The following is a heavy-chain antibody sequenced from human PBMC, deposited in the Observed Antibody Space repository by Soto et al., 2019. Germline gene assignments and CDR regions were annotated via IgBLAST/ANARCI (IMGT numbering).Heavy chain of an antibody. D-gene: IGHD6-13*01. CDR2: ISGSVGST. J-gene: IGHJ4*02. CDR3: AKDTDSSSRILDY. CDR1: GFTFSSYA. Sequence: GGSLRLSCAASGFTFSSYAMSWVRQAPGKGLEWVSAISGSVGSTYYEDSVKGRFTISRDNSKNTLYLQMNSLRAEDTAVYYCAKDTDSSSRILDYWGQGTLFTVSS. V-gene: IGHV3-23*01.